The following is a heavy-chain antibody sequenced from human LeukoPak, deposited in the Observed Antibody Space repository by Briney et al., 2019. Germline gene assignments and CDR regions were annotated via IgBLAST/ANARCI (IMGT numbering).Heavy chain of an antibody. V-gene: IGHV3-48*01. CDR1: GFNFGRHG. Sequence: GGSLRLSCAASGFNFGRHGLNWVRQSPGTGLEWIAHISTGSTIISYADSAKGRFTISRDDAKNSLDLQMNSLRAGDTAVYYCATSPHEYGDPRTYLDAFDRWGQGTMVAVSS. D-gene: IGHD4-17*01. CDR2: ISTGSTII. J-gene: IGHJ3*02. CDR3: ATSPHEYGDPRTYLDAFDR.